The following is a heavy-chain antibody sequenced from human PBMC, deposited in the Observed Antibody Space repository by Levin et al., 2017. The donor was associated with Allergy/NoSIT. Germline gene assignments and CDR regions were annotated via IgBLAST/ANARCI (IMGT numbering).Heavy chain of an antibody. D-gene: IGHD1-1*01. Sequence: GESLKISCAASGFTFSAYTMHWVRRAPGKGLDWVALILYDGTNKYYADSVKGRFTISRDNSGNTLNLQMDSLRPEDSAVYFCARGIWNRDDYMDTWGRGTTVTVSS. J-gene: IGHJ6*03. V-gene: IGHV3-30*04. CDR1: GFTFSAYT. CDR3: ARGIWNRDDYMDT. CDR2: ILYDGTNK.